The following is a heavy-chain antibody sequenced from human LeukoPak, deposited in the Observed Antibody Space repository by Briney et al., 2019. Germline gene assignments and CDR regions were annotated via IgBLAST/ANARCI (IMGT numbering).Heavy chain of an antibody. D-gene: IGHD1-1*01. V-gene: IGHV3-23*01. CDR2: INDSGGNT. Sequence: PGGSLRLSCAASGFTFSSYGANWVRQAPGKGLEWVSVINDSGGNTFYADSVKGRFTISRDNSKNTLYLQMSSLRGEDTAVYYCARSLKWNLVGFDHWGQGTLVTVSS. CDR1: GFTFSSYG. CDR3: ARSLKWNLVGFDH. J-gene: IGHJ4*02.